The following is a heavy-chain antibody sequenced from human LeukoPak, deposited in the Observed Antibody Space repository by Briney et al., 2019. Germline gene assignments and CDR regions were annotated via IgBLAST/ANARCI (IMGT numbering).Heavy chain of an antibody. Sequence: GASVKVSCKASGYTFTGYYMHWVRQAPGQGLEWMGWINPNSGGTNYAQKFQGWVTMTRDTSISTAYMELSSLRSEDTAVYYCASPRDAVVAVAGYFDYWGQGTLVTVSS. CDR2: INPNSGGT. J-gene: IGHJ4*02. V-gene: IGHV1-2*04. D-gene: IGHD6-19*01. CDR1: GYTFTGYY. CDR3: ASPRDAVVAVAGYFDY.